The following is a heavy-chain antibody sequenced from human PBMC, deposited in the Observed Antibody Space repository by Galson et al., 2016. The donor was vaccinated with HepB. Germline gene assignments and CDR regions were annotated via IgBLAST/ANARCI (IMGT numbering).Heavy chain of an antibody. CDR1: GFTFTRYS. V-gene: IGHV3-21*03. CDR2: ISSRSTYI. CDR3: ARYSAY. D-gene: IGHD2-21*01. Sequence: ALRLSCATSGFTFTRYSMYWVRQAPGKGLEWISSISSRSTYIYYADSVKGRFTVSRDNAETSLYLQMNDLRAEDTGVYSCARYSAYWGQGTLVTVSS. J-gene: IGHJ4*02.